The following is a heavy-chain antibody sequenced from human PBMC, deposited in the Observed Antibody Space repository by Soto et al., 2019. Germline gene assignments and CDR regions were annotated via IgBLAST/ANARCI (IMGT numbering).Heavy chain of an antibody. J-gene: IGHJ6*02. D-gene: IGHD3-10*01. CDR3: ARRDITMVRGVISPTYYGMDV. V-gene: IGHV4-39*01. CDR2: IYYSGST. Sequence: SETLSLTCAVSGGSISSGGYYWGWIRQPPGKGLEWIGSIYYSGSTYYNPSLKSRVTISVDTSKNQFSLKLSSVTDADTAVYYCARRDITMVRGVISPTYYGMDVWGQGTTVTVSS. CDR1: GGSISSGGYY.